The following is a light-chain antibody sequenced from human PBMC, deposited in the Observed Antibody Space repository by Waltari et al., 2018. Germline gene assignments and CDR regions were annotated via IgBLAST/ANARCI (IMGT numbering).Light chain of an antibody. V-gene: IGKV1-33*01. CDR3: QQYHDLPT. J-gene: IGKJ5*01. Sequence: DIQMTQSPSSLSASVGDRVTITCQATEDITNYLNWYQQKPGKAPKLLIYEASNLETGVPSRFSGSGSVTDFTFAISSLQPEDVATYYCQQYHDLPTFGQGTRLEIK. CDR2: EAS. CDR1: EDITNY.